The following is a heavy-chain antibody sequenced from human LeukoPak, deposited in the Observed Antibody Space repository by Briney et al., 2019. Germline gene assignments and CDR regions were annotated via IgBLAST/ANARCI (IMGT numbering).Heavy chain of an antibody. CDR2: ISYDGSNK. Sequence: GGSLRLSCAASGFTFSSYAMHWVRQAPGKGLEWVAVISYDGSNKYYADSVKGRFTISRDNSKNTLYLQMNSLRAEDTAVYYCAKVGIGLAHTDYWGQGTLVTVSS. D-gene: IGHD6-13*01. V-gene: IGHV3-30*04. J-gene: IGHJ4*02. CDR1: GFTFSSYA. CDR3: AKVGIGLAHTDY.